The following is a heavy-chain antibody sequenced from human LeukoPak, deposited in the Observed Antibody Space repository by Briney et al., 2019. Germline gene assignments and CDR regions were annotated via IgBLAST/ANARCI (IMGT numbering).Heavy chain of an antibody. J-gene: IGHJ6*02. V-gene: IGHV3-33*01. CDR1: GFTFSSYG. CDR2: IWYDGSNK. CDR3: ARIRDIVVVPTAKYALDV. D-gene: IGHD2-2*01. Sequence: GGSLGLSCAASGFTFSSYGMHWVRQAPGKGLEWVAVIWYDGSNKYYADSVKGRFTISRDNSKNTLYLQMNSLRAEDTAVYYCARIRDIVVVPTAKYALDVWGQGTTVTVSS.